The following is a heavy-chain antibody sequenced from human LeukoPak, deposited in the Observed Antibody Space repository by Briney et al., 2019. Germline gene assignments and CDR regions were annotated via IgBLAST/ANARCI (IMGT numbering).Heavy chain of an antibody. CDR2: INSDGSST. J-gene: IGHJ5*02. Sequence: PGGSLRLSCAASGFTFSSYWMHWVRQAPGKGLVWVSRINSDGSSTSYADSVKGRFTISRDNAKNTLYLQMNSLGAEDTAVYYCGGGNFWFDPWGQGTLVTVSS. CDR1: GFTFSSYW. CDR3: GGGNFWFDP. D-gene: IGHD1-7*01. V-gene: IGHV3-74*01.